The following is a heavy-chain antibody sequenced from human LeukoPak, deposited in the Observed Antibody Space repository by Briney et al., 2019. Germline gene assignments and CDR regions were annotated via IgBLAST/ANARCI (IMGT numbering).Heavy chain of an antibody. CDR1: GFTFTGYP. CDR2: IRYDGSNE. Sequence: PGGSLRLSCAASGFTFTGYPMHRVRQPPGKGLEWVAFIRYDGSNEYYADSVKGRFTISRDNSKNTLFLQMNSLRTEDTAVYYCAKDFYSGSSPWGQGTLVTVSS. J-gene: IGHJ5*02. CDR3: AKDFYSGSSP. V-gene: IGHV3-30*02. D-gene: IGHD1-26*01.